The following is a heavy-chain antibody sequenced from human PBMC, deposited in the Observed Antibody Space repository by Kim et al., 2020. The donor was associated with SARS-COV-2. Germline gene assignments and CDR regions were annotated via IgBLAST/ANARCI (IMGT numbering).Heavy chain of an antibody. J-gene: IGHJ5*02. Sequence: SETLSLTCGVYGGSVSGYYWSWIRQAPGRGLEWIGEINHSGSTSYNASLKSRLTISVGTSKNQISLRLSSVAAADTAVYYCARGYSTIGWFDPWGQGTLV. CDR1: GGSVSGYY. V-gene: IGHV4-34*01. D-gene: IGHD6-13*01. CDR3: ARGYSTIGWFDP. CDR2: INHSGST.